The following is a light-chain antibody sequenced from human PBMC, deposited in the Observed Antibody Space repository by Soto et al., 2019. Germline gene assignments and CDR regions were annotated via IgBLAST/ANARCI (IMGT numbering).Light chain of an antibody. Sequence: DIQMTQSPSSLSASVGDRVTITCRASQSISSSLNWYPQKPGQAPKLLIYAASSLQSGVPSRFSGRGSGTDFTLTISSLQPEDFATYYCQQTYSTLWTFGQGTKVEIK. J-gene: IGKJ1*01. V-gene: IGKV1-39*01. CDR3: QQTYSTLWT. CDR2: AAS. CDR1: QSISSS.